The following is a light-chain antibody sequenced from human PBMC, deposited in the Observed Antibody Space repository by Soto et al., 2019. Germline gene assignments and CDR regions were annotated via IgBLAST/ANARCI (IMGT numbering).Light chain of an antibody. V-gene: IGKV1-16*02. Sequence: DIQMTQSPSSLSVSVGDRVTITCRASQRVGKYLAWFQQKPGRAPESLIYDISTLQSGVPSKFSVSGSGTDFTLTNNSLQPEDAVTYYYQHYHTYPRTFGQGTRLEIK. CDR2: DIS. CDR1: QRVGKY. J-gene: IGKJ5*01. CDR3: QHYHTYPRT.